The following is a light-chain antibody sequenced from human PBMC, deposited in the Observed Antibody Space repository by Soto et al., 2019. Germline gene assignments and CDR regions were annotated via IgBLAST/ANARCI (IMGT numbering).Light chain of an antibody. Sequence: DIVLTQSPGTLSLSPGERATLSCRASQSVSSNYLVWYQQKPGQAPRLLVFDASNRATGIPDRFSGSGSGTDFTLTISGLEPEDFAVYYCQQYGSSPLTFGGGTKVEIK. J-gene: IGKJ4*01. CDR2: DAS. CDR3: QQYGSSPLT. CDR1: QSVSSNY. V-gene: IGKV3-20*01.